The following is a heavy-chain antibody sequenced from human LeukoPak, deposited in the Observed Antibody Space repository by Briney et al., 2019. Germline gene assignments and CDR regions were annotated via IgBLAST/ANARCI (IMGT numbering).Heavy chain of an antibody. V-gene: IGHV4-39*07. D-gene: IGHD3-22*01. J-gene: IGHJ3*02. CDR3: ARDYEYDSSGYAFDI. CDR1: GGSISSSSYY. Sequence: SDTLSLTCTVSGGSISSSSYYWGWIRQPPGKRLEWIGSIYYSGSTYYNPCLKSRVTISVDTSKNQFSLKLSSVTAADTAVYYCARDYEYDSSGYAFDIWGQGTMVTVSS. CDR2: IYYSGST.